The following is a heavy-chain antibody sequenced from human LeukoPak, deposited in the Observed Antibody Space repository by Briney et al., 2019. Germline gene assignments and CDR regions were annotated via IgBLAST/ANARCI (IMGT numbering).Heavy chain of an antibody. CDR3: ARTDPAMDGRDFDY. D-gene: IGHD5-18*01. CDR2: INHSGST. CDR1: GGSFSGYY. V-gene: IGHV4-34*01. Sequence: AETLSLTCAVYGGSFSGYYWSWIRQPPGKGLEWIGEINHSGSTNYNPSLKSRVTISVDTYKNQFSLKLRSVTAADKDVSYCARTDPAMDGRDFDYWGQGTLVTVSS. J-gene: IGHJ4*02.